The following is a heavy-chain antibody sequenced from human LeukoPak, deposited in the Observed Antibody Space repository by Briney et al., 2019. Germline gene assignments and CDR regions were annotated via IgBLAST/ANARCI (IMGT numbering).Heavy chain of an antibody. CDR2: INHSGST. J-gene: IGHJ4*02. D-gene: IGHD3-10*01. V-gene: IGHV4-34*01. CDR3: ARYGLRSMVH. CDR1: GGSFSGYY. Sequence: ASETLSLTCAVYGGSFSGYYWSWIRQPPGKGLEWIGEINHSGSTNYNPSLKSRVTISVDTSKNQFSLKLSSVTAADTAVYYCARYGLRSMVHWGQGTLVTVSS.